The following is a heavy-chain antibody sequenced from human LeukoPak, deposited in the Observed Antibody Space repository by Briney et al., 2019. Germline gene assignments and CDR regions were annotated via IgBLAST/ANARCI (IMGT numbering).Heavy chain of an antibody. D-gene: IGHD3-22*01. CDR2: ISGSGGST. CDR3: VTGEGGSYYDSRGYSSDI. V-gene: IGHV3-23*01. Sequence: GGSLRLSCAASRFTFSSYAMSWVRQAPGKGLEWVSAISGSGGSTYYADSVKGRFTISRDNSKNTLFLQMNSLRAEDTAVYYCVTGEGGSYYDSRGYSSDIWGRGTMVTVSS. J-gene: IGHJ3*02. CDR1: RFTFSSYA.